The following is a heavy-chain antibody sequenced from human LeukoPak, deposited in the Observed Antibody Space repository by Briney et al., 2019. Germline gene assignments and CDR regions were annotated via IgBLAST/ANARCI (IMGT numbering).Heavy chain of an antibody. D-gene: IGHD3-10*01. CDR3: ATSRSGSYHLFDY. CDR2: TRNKANSYTT. Sequence: GGSLRLSCAASGFTFSDHYMDWVRQAPGKGLEWVGRTRNKANSYTTEYAASVKGRFTISRDDSKNSLYLQMNSLKTEDTAVYYCATSRSGSYHLFDYWGQETLVTVSS. J-gene: IGHJ4*02. V-gene: IGHV3-72*01. CDR1: GFTFSDHY.